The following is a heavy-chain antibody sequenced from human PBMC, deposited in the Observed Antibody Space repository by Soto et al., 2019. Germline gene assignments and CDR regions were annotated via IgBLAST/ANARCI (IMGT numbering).Heavy chain of an antibody. J-gene: IGHJ6*02. CDR2: ISWNSGSI. V-gene: IGHV3-9*01. CDR1: GFTFDDYA. D-gene: IGHD2-2*02. Sequence: PGGSLRLPCAASGFTFDDYAMHWVRQAPGKGLEWVSGISWNSGSIGYADSVKGRFTISRDNAKNSLYLQMNSLRAEDTALYYCAKTKVPADIKRKPAYYYYGIDVWGQGTTVTVSS. CDR3: AKTKVPADIKRKPAYYYYGIDV.